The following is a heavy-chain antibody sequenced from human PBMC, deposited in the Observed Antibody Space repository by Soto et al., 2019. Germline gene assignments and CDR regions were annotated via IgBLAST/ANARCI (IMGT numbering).Heavy chain of an antibody. V-gene: IGHV4-59*01. J-gene: IGHJ5*02. CDR1: GGSISSYY. CDR2: IYYSGST. CDR3: ARGHYDFWSGYWFDP. Sequence: QVQLQESGPGLVKPSETLSLTRTVSGGSISSYYWSWIRQPPGKGLEWIGYIYYSGSTNYNPSLKSRVTISVDTSKNQFSLKLSSVTAADTAVYYCARGHYDFWSGYWFDPWGQGTLVTVSS. D-gene: IGHD3-3*01.